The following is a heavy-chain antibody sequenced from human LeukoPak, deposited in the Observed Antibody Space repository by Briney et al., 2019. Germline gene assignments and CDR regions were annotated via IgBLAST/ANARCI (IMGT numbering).Heavy chain of an antibody. V-gene: IGHV3-30*09. CDR3: ARLGSIAAAGTPDY. Sequence: SGGSLRLSCAASGFTFSNYNIHCVRQAPGKGLEWVAMISYDGSNKYYADSVKGRFAISRDNAKNSLYLQMNSLRGEDTAVYYCARLGSIAAAGTPDYWGQGTLVTVSS. J-gene: IGHJ4*02. D-gene: IGHD6-13*01. CDR2: ISYDGSNK. CDR1: GFTFSNYN.